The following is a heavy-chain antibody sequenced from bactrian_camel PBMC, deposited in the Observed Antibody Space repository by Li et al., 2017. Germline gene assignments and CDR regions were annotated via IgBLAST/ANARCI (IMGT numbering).Heavy chain of an antibody. D-gene: IGHD3*01. CDR1: GYTYASNC. CDR2: NDIDGNT. V-gene: IGHV3S53*01. Sequence: HVQLVESGGGSGQAGRSLRLSCTASGYTYASNCMAYFRQAPGKEREGVAGNDIDGNTDYVDSVKGRFTISRDNAKDTLYLQMNSLKIEDTAVYYCALGSSRQATMTARGKGTQVTVS. J-gene: IGHJ4*01.